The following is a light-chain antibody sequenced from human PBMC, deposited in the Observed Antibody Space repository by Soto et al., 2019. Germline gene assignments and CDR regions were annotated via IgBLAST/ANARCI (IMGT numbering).Light chain of an antibody. CDR1: QSIEWY. V-gene: IGKV1-5*01. CDR2: DAS. J-gene: IGKJ1*01. Sequence: DIQMPQSPSTLSASVGDRVSITCRASQSIEWYLAWYQQKPGKAPNRLIYDASSLERGVPSRFSGRESGTEFTLTISSLQPDDFATYYCQQFKSSTWTFGQGTKVEIK. CDR3: QQFKSSTWT.